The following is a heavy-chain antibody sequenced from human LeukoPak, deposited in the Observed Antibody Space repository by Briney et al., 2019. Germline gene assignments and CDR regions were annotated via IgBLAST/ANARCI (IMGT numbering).Heavy chain of an antibody. CDR1: GYTFTGYY. D-gene: IGHD3-3*01. V-gene: IGHV1-2*02. CDR2: INPNSGGT. Sequence: ASVKVSCKASGYTFTGYYMHWVRQAPGQRLEWMGWINPNSGGTNYAQKFQGRVTMTRDTSISTAYMELSRLRSDDTAVYYCARDQVLRFLEWSGFYYYYMDVWGKGTTVTVFS. CDR3: ARDQVLRFLEWSGFYYYYMDV. J-gene: IGHJ6*03.